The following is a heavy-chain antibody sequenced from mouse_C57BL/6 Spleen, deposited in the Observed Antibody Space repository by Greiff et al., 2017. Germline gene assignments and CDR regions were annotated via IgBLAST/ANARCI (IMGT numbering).Heavy chain of an antibody. D-gene: IGHD2-4*01. CDR2: ISSGGDYI. CDR1: GFTFSSYA. V-gene: IGHV5-9-1*02. Sequence: EVKLVESGEGLVKPGGSLKLSCAASGFTFSSYAMSWVRQTPEKRLEWVAYISSGGDYIYYADTVKGRFTISRDNARNTLYLQMSSLKSEDTAMYYCTRDDYDDGAYYFDYWGQGTTLTVSS. J-gene: IGHJ2*01. CDR3: TRDDYDDGAYYFDY.